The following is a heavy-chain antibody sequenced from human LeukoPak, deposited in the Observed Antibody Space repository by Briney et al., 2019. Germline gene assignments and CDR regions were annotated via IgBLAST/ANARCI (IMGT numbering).Heavy chain of an antibody. Sequence: GGSLRLSCAASGFTFSSYWMHWVRHAPGKGVVWVSRIDSDGSSTSYADSVKRRFTISRDNAKNTEYLQMNSLRAEDTAVYYCARVRGSGWSYFDYWGQGTLVTVSS. D-gene: IGHD6-19*01. V-gene: IGHV3-74*01. CDR1: GFTFSSYW. CDR2: IDSDGSST. CDR3: ARVRGSGWSYFDY. J-gene: IGHJ4*02.